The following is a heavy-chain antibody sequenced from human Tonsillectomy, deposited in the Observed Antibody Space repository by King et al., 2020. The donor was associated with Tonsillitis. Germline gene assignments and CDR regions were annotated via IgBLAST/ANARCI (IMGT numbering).Heavy chain of an antibody. D-gene: IGHD3-3*01. Sequence: QLVKSGGGLVQPGGSLRLSCAASGFTFSSYDMHWVRQATGKGLEWVSAIGTAGDTYYPGSVKGRFTISRENAKNSLYLQMNSLRAEDTAVYYCARVAYDSYYYYYMDVWGKGTTVTVSS. J-gene: IGHJ6*03. V-gene: IGHV3-13*01. CDR3: ARVAYDSYYYYYMDV. CDR1: GFTFSSYD. CDR2: IGTAGDT.